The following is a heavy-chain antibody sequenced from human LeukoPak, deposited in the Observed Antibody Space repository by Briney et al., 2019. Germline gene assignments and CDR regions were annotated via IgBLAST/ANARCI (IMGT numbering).Heavy chain of an antibody. J-gene: IGHJ4*02. V-gene: IGHV3-7*01. Sequence: GGSLRLSCAASGITFSRFWMSWVRQAPGKGLQWVANINQDGSEKHYVDSVKGRFTISRDNAKNSLYLQMNSLRDEDTAVYYCARMGELYYYDSSGLFDYWGQGTLVTVSS. D-gene: IGHD3-22*01. CDR3: ARMGELYYYDSSGLFDY. CDR1: GITFSRFW. CDR2: INQDGSEK.